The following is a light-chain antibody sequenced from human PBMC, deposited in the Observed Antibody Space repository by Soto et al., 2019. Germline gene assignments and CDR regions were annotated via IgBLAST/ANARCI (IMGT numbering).Light chain of an antibody. CDR3: SSYAGSKNCPVV. J-gene: IGLJ2*01. CDR2: EVS. CDR1: SSDFGGYNY. Sequence: QSALTQPPSASGTPGQSVTISCTGTSSDFGGYNYVSWYQQHPAKVPKLMIYEVSKRPSVVPDRCSGSKSGNTASLPVSGLQAEDDAVYYCSSYAGSKNCPVVFGGGTKLTVL. V-gene: IGLV2-8*01.